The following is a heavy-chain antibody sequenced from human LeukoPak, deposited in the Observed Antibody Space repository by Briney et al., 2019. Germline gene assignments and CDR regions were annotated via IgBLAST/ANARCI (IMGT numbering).Heavy chain of an antibody. V-gene: IGHV1-58*02. J-gene: IGHJ4*02. CDR3: AAVLGSFPNTAMATRGFDY. CDR1: GFTFTSSA. Sequence: ASVKVSCKASGFTFTSSAMQWVRQARGQRLEWIGWIVVGSGNTNYAQKFQERVTITRDVSTSTAYMELSSLRSEDTAVYYCAAVLGSFPNTAMATRGFDYWGQGTLVTVSS. D-gene: IGHD5-18*01. CDR2: IVVGSGNT.